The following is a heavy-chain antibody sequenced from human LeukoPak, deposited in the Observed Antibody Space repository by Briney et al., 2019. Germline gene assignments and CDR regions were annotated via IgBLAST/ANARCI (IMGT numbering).Heavy chain of an antibody. V-gene: IGHV1-2*02. CDR3: AREAIKYCSSTSCYLGY. CDR1: GYTFTGYY. CDR2: INPNSGGT. Sequence: ASVKVSCKASGYTFTGYYTHWVRQAPGQGLEWMGWINPNSGGTNYAQKFQGRVTMTRDTSISTAYMELSRLRSDDTAVYYCAREAIKYCSSTSCYLGYWGQGTLVTVSS. J-gene: IGHJ4*02. D-gene: IGHD2-2*01.